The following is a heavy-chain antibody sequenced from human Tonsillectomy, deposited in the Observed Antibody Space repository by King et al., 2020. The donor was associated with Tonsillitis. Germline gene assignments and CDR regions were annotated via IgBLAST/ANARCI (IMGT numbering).Heavy chain of an antibody. D-gene: IGHD6-13*01. J-gene: IGHJ5*02. CDR3: TRRHADISNSWFDP. CDR2: IRSKPNSYAT. V-gene: IGHV3-73*02. CDR1: GFTFSGSA. Sequence: VQLVESGRGLVQPGGSLKLSCAASGFTFSGSAMHWVRQASGKGLALVGRIRSKPNSYATAYAASGPGRFTISRDASKNTASLQMNSLKIEDTAVYYCTRRHADISNSWFDPWGQGTLVTVSS.